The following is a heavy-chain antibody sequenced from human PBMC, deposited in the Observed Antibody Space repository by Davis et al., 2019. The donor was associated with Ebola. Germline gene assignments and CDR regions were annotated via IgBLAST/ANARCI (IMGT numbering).Heavy chain of an antibody. CDR2: INHSGST. J-gene: IGHJ4*02. CDR1: GGSFSGYY. V-gene: IGHV4-34*01. D-gene: IGHD2-2*01. Sequence: PSETLSLTCAVYGGSFSGYYWSWIRQPPGKGLEWIGEINHSGSTNYNPSLKSRVTISVDTSKNQFSLKLSSVTAADTAVYYCASGCSSTSCPQDFDYWGQGTLVTVSS. CDR3: ASGCSSTSCPQDFDY.